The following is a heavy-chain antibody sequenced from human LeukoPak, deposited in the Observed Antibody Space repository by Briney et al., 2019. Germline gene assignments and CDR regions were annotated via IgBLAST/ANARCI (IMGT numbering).Heavy chain of an antibody. CDR3: ARVVVGGSYSYYYYYMDV. V-gene: IGHV1-2*02. D-gene: IGHD1-26*01. CDR1: GYTFTGYY. Sequence: GASVKVSCKASGYTFTGYYMHWVRQAPGQGLEWMGWINPNSGGTNYAQKFQGRVTMTTDTSTSTAYMELRSLRSDDTAVYYCARVVVGGSYSYYYYYMDVWGKGTTVTVSS. CDR2: INPNSGGT. J-gene: IGHJ6*03.